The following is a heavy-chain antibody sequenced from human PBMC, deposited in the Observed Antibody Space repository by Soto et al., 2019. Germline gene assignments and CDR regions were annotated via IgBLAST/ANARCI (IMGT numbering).Heavy chain of an antibody. D-gene: IGHD3-10*01. CDR2: IYYSGST. V-gene: IGHV4-39*01. Sequence: SETLSLTCTVSGGSISSSSYYWGWIRQPPGKGLEWIGSIYYSGSTYYNPSLKSRVTISVDTSKNQFSLKLSSVTAADTAVYYCARHVPRILWFGELPNPYFDYWGQGTLVTVS. CDR3: ARHVPRILWFGELPNPYFDY. J-gene: IGHJ4*02. CDR1: GGSISSSSYY.